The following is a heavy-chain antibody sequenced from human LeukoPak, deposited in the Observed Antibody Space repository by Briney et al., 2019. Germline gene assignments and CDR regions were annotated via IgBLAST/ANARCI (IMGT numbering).Heavy chain of an antibody. D-gene: IGHD3-3*01. J-gene: IGHJ4*02. CDR1: GESFSGYY. V-gene: IGHV4-34*01. Sequence: TSETLSLTCVVYGESFSGYYWTWIRQPPGKGLEWIGEIIDTGSTNYNPSLKSRVTISVDTSNNQFSLKLSSVTASDTAVYYCARGLNDSWTGENYWGQGTLVTVSS. CDR3: ARGLNDSWTGENY. CDR2: IIDTGST.